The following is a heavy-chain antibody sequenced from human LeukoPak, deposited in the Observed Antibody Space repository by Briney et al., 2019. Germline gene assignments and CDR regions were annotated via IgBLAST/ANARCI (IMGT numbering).Heavy chain of an antibody. CDR2: ISYDGRSK. CDR3: AKEYCGGGSCYEDYFDS. CDR1: GFTFSNYG. D-gene: IGHD2-15*01. J-gene: IGHJ4*02. Sequence: GGSLRLSCAASGFTFSNYGIHWVRQAPGKGLEWVAVISYDGRSKHYADSVKGRFTISRDNSQNTLYLQMSSLRTEDTAVYSCAKEYCGGGSCYEDYFDSWGQGTLVTVSS. V-gene: IGHV3-30*18.